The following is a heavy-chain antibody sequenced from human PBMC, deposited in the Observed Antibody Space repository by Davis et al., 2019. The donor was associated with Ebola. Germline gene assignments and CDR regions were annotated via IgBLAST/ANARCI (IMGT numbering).Heavy chain of an antibody. V-gene: IGHV3-73*01. CDR1: GFTFSGSA. CDR2: IRSKANSYAT. D-gene: IGHD3-10*01. Sequence: GESLKISCAASGFTFSGSAMHWVRQASGKGLEWVGRIRSKANSYATAYAASVKGRFTISRDDSKTTAYLQMNSLKTEDTAVYYCTALITMVRGVAPDYYYGMDVWGQGTTVTVSS. CDR3: TALITMVRGVAPDYYYGMDV. J-gene: IGHJ6*02.